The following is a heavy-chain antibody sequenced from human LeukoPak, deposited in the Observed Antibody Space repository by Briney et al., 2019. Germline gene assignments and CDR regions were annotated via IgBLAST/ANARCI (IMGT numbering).Heavy chain of an antibody. Sequence: SETLSLTCTVSGGSISSYYWSWIRQPPGKGLEWIGYIYYSGSTNYNPSLKSRVTISVDTSKNQFSLKLSSVTAADTAVYYCARRRIAAAVFDPWGQGTLVTVSS. CDR2: IYYSGST. CDR3: ARRRIAAAVFDP. J-gene: IGHJ5*02. CDR1: GGSISSYY. V-gene: IGHV4-59*08. D-gene: IGHD6-13*01.